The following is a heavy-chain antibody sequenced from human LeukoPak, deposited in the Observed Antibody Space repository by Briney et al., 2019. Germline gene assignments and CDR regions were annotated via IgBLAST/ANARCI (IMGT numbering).Heavy chain of an antibody. J-gene: IGHJ4*02. Sequence: PGGSLRLSCAASGFTFSRSWMSWVRQAPGKGLEWVANIKEDGSEKYYVDSVKGRFTISRDNAKNSLYLQMNSLRAEDTAVYYCARGSYYDSSGYWADYWGQGTLVTVSS. CDR3: ARGSYYDSSGYWADY. V-gene: IGHV3-7*04. CDR2: IKEDGSEK. CDR1: GFTFSRSW. D-gene: IGHD3-22*01.